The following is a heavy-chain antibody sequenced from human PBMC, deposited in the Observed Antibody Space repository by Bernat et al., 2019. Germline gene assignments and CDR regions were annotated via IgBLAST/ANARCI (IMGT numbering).Heavy chain of an antibody. V-gene: IGHV1-18*01. CDR2: INSYSGNT. Sequence: QVQLVQSGSEVKKPGASVKVSCKASGYTFTNYGISWVRQAPGQGLEWVGWINSYSGNTNYAQKLQGRLTMTADTSTSTAYMELRSLRSDDTAVYYCARDERSDYDFWSAYGDSWGQGTLVTVSS. CDR3: ARDERSDYDFWSAYGDS. D-gene: IGHD3-3*01. CDR1: GYTFTNYG. J-gene: IGHJ4*02.